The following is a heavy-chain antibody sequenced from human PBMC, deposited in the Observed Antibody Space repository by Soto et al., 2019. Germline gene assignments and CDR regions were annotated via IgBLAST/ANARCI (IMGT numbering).Heavy chain of an antibody. CDR2: ISWNSGNI. Sequence: PGGSLRLSCAASGFTFDNYVMHWVRQAPGKGLEWVSGISWNSGNIGYADSVKGRFTISRDNAKNTVYLQMNSLRAEDTAVYYCATSRTFDYWGQGTLVTVSS. J-gene: IGHJ4*02. D-gene: IGHD6-13*01. CDR3: ATSRTFDY. CDR1: GFTFDNYV. V-gene: IGHV3-9*01.